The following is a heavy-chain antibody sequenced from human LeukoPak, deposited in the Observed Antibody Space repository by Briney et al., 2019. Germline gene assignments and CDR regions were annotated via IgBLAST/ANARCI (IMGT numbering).Heavy chain of an antibody. D-gene: IGHD3-22*01. CDR2: ISWNSGGI. CDR3: AKDMAGDSILGAFDI. Sequence: GRSLRLSCAASGFTFDDYAMHWVRQAPGKGLEWVSGISWNSGGIGYADSVKGRFTISRDNAKNSLYLQMNSLRAEDTALYYCAKDMAGDSILGAFDIWGQGTMVTVSS. V-gene: IGHV3-9*01. J-gene: IGHJ3*02. CDR1: GFTFDDYA.